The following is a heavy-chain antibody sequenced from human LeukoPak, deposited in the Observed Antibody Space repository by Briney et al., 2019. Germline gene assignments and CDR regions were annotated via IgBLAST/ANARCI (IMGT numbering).Heavy chain of an antibody. CDR3: ARIPGRLRADYYYYYMDV. V-gene: IGHV1-18*01. CDR1: GYTFTSYG. J-gene: IGHJ6*03. Sequence: ASVKVSCKASGYTFTSYGISWVRQAPGQGLEWMGWISAYNGNTNYAQKLQGRVTMTTDTSTSTAYMELRSLRSDDAAVYYCARIPGRLRADYYYYYMDVWGKGTTVTVSS. CDR2: ISAYNGNT. D-gene: IGHD5-12*01.